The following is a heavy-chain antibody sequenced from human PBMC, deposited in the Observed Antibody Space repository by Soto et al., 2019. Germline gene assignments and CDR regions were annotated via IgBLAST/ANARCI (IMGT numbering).Heavy chain of an antibody. V-gene: IGHV1-69*12. Sequence: QVQLVQSGAEVKKPGSSVKVSCKASGGTFSSYAISWVRQAPGQGLEWMGGIIPIFGTANYAQKFQGRVTXNAXEXKSTAYMELSSLRSEDTAVYYCARDLEDYGDPRANYWGQGTLVTVSS. CDR1: GGTFSSYA. D-gene: IGHD4-17*01. J-gene: IGHJ4*02. CDR3: ARDLEDYGDPRANY. CDR2: IIPIFGTA.